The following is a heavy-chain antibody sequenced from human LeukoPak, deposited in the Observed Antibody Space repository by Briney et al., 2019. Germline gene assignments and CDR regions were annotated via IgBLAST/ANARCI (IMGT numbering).Heavy chain of an antibody. J-gene: IGHJ4*02. CDR3: ARRATMVRGIINPSDY. V-gene: IGHV5-51*01. D-gene: IGHD3-10*01. CDR1: GYSFTTYW. Sequence: GESLKIFCKGSGYSFTTYWIGWVRQMRGKGLEWMGIIYPGDSDTRYSPSFQGQVTISADKSISTAYLQWSSLKASDTAMYYCARRATMVRGIINPSDYWGQGTLVTVSS. CDR2: IYPGDSDT.